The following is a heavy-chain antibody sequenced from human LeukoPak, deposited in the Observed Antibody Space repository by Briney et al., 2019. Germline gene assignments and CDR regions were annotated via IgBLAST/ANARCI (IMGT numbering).Heavy chain of an antibody. D-gene: IGHD6-19*01. J-gene: IGHJ4*02. CDR2: INPSGGST. CDR1: GYTFTSYC. Sequence: ASVKVSCKASGYTFTSYCMHWVRQAPGQGLEWMGIINPSGGSTSYAQKLQGRVTMTTDTSTSTAYMELRSLRSDDTAVYYCARAVAGKPPSLDYWGQGTLVTVSS. CDR3: ARAVAGKPPSLDY. V-gene: IGHV1-46*01.